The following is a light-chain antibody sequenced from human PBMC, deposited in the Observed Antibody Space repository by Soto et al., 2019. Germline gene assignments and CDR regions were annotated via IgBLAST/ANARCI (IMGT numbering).Light chain of an antibody. CDR3: QQHTDWLRT. CDR1: QSVSSN. CDR2: GAS. Sequence: EIVMTQSPATLSVSPGERATLSCRASQSVSSNLAWYQQKPGQAPRLLIYGASTRATGIPARFSGSGSGTDFTLTISSLEPEDFAVYYCQQHTDWLRTFGQGTKV. J-gene: IGKJ1*01. V-gene: IGKV3D-15*01.